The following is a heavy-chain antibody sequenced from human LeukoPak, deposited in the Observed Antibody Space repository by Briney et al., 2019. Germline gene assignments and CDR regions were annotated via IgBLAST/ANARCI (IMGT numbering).Heavy chain of an antibody. V-gene: IGHV3-48*03. CDR3: ARDRNWGYFDY. CDR2: ISSSGSTI. D-gene: IGHD7-27*01. CDR1: GFTFSSYE. Sequence: GGSLRLSCAASGFTFSSYEMNWVRQAPGNGLKWVSYISSSGSTIYCADSVKGRFTISRDNAKNSLYLQMNSLRAEDTAVYYCARDRNWGYFDYWGQGTLVTVSS. J-gene: IGHJ4*02.